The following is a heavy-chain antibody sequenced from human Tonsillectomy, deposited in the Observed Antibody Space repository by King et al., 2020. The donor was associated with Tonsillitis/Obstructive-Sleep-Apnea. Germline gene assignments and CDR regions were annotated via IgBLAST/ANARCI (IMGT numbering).Heavy chain of an antibody. CDR3: AKADSSGYYYGTYFQH. CDR1: GFTFNNYA. Sequence: VQLVESGGGLVQPGGSLRLSCAASGFTFNNYAMSWVRQAPGKGLEWVSGISGSGGTTYYADSVKGRFTISRENSKNMLYLQMNSLRAEDTAVYYCAKADSSGYYYGTYFQHWGQGTLVTVSS. CDR2: ISGSGGTT. D-gene: IGHD3-22*01. J-gene: IGHJ1*01. V-gene: IGHV3-23*04.